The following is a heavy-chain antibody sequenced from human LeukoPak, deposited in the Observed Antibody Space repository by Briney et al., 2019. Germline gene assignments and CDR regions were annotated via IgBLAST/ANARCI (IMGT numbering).Heavy chain of an antibody. D-gene: IGHD7-27*01. CDR1: GGSFSGHY. Sequence: SETLSLTCAVYGGSFSGHYWNWIRQPPGKGLEWIGEINHRGSTNYNPSLKSRVSISVDTSKNQFSLKLSSVTAADTAVYYCASRTGDGYWGQGTLVTVSS. CDR2: INHRGST. J-gene: IGHJ4*02. CDR3: ASRTGDGY. V-gene: IGHV4-34*01.